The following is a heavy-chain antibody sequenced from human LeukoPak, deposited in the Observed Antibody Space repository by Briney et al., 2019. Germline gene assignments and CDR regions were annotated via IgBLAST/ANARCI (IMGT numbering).Heavy chain of an antibody. CDR3: AREVSSSWPIYYYYGMDV. Sequence: SETLSLTCTVSGGSISSYYWSWIRQPPGKGLEWIGYIYYSGSTNYNPSLKSRVTISVDTSKNQFSLKLSSVTAADTAVYYCAREVSSSWPIYYYYGMDVWGQGTTVTVSS. J-gene: IGHJ6*02. V-gene: IGHV4-59*12. D-gene: IGHD6-13*01. CDR2: IYYSGST. CDR1: GGSISSYY.